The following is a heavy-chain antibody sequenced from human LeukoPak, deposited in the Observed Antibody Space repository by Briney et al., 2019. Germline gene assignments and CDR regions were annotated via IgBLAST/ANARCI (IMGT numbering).Heavy chain of an antibody. J-gene: IGHJ6*03. D-gene: IGHD6-13*01. V-gene: IGHV3-30*02. Sequence: PGGSLRLSCAASGFTFSSYGMHWVRQAPGKGLEWVAFIRHDGSNKYYADSVKGRFTISRDNSKNTLYLQMNSLRAEDTAVYYCAKDSSSWYSVYYYYMDVWGKGTTVTISS. CDR1: GFTFSSYG. CDR2: IRHDGSNK. CDR3: AKDSSSWYSVYYYYMDV.